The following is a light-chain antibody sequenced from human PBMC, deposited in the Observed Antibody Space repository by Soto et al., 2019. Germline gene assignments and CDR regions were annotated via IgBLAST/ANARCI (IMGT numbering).Light chain of an antibody. CDR3: SAWDDSLKGVV. Sequence: QSVLTQPPSASRTPGQRVTISCSGSSFNIGSNAVNWYQQLPGTAPKLRIYRNDQRPSGVPDRFSGSKSGTSASLAISGLQSEDEADYYCSAWDDSLKGVVFGGGTKVTVL. V-gene: IGLV1-44*01. CDR1: SFNIGSNA. CDR2: RND. J-gene: IGLJ2*01.